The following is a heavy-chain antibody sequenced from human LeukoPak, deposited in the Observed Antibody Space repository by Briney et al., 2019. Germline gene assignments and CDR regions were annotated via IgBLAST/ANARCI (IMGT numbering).Heavy chain of an antibody. CDR1: GGSISSGGYY. V-gene: IGHV4-31*03. D-gene: IGHD3-10*01. CDR3: AREVLWFGELMPGFFDY. CDR2: IYYSGST. Sequence: SQTLSLTCTVSGGSISSGGYYWSWIRQHPGKGLEWIGYIYYSGSTYYNPSLKSRVTISVDTSKNQFSLKLSSVTAADTAVYYCAREVLWFGELMPGFFDYWGQGTLVTASS. J-gene: IGHJ4*02.